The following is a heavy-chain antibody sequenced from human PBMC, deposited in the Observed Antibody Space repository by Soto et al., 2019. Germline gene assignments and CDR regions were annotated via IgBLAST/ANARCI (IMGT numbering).Heavy chain of an antibody. CDR2: IYYSGST. Sequence: HVQLQESGPGLVKPSETLSLTCTVSGGSISTYYWSWIRQPPGKGLEWVGYIYYSGSTNYNPSLTSRVTRSVDTSSNQFSLKLSSVTDADTAMYSCARLPRASPDTYFAYGGQGTLVTVSS. J-gene: IGHJ4*02. D-gene: IGHD2-21*01. CDR3: ARLPRASPDTYFAY. CDR1: GGSISTYY. V-gene: IGHV4-59*08.